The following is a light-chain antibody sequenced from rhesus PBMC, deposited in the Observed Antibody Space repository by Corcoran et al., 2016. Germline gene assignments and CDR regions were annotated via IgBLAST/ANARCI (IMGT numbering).Light chain of an antibody. V-gene: IGKV1S14*01. Sequence: DIQMTQSPSSLSASVGDTVTITCRASQGISNYLAWYQQKPGKAPKPLIYSASNLESGVPSRLRGSGSVTDFTLTISSRQPEDVAIYYCQQHNSYPWTFGQGTKVEIK. J-gene: IGKJ1*01. CDR2: SAS. CDR1: QGISNY. CDR3: QQHNSYPWT.